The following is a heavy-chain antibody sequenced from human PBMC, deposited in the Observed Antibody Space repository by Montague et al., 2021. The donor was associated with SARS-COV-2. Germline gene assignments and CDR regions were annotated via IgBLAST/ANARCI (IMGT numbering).Heavy chain of an antibody. V-gene: IGHV6-1*01. CDR1: GDSVSRNSAA. CDR3: ARTSASSDY. CDR2: TYYRSKWYN. Sequence: CAISGDSVSRNSAARNWIRQSPSRGLEWKGRTYYRSKWYNAYAVSVKSRITINPDTSNNQISLQLNSVTLEDTAVYYCARTSASSDYWGQGTLVTVSS. J-gene: IGHJ4*02. D-gene: IGHD1-26*01.